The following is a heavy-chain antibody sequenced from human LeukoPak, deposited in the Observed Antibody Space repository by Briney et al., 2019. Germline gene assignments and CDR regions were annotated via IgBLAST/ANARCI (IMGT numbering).Heavy chain of an antibody. V-gene: IGHV3-9*01. CDR1: GFTFDDYA. CDR2: ISWNSGSI. Sequence: SLRLSCAASGFTFDDYAMHWVRPAPGKGLEWVSGISWNSGSIGYADSVKGRFTISRDNAKNSLYLQMNSLRAEDTALYYCAKDATYSSGWTDYWGQGTLVTVSS. J-gene: IGHJ4*02. D-gene: IGHD6-19*01. CDR3: AKDATYSSGWTDY.